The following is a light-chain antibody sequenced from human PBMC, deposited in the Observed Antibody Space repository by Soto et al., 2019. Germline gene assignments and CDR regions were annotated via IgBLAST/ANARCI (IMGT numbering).Light chain of an antibody. CDR3: QQSYNTPIT. V-gene: IGKV1-39*01. CDR2: ATS. CDR1: RTIDNY. Sequence: EIQMTQSPSSLSASLGDRATLSCRASRTIDNYLAWYQQKPGRAPELLVYATSSLQSGVPSRFTGGGSGTHFTLTISGLQPEDFATYFCQQSYNTPITFGQGTRWRL. J-gene: IGKJ5*01.